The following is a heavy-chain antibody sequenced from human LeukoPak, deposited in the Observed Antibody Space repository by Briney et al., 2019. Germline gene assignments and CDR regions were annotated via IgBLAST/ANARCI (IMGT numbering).Heavy chain of an antibody. Sequence: SETLSLTCAVYGGSFSGYYWSWIRQPPGKGLEWIGEINHSGSTNYNPSLKSRVTISVDTSKNQFSLKLSSVTAADTAVYYCARALTPFDYYGSGSYYRVFDYWGQGTLVTVSS. CDR3: ARALTPFDYYGSGSYYRVFDY. D-gene: IGHD3-10*01. CDR2: INHSGST. J-gene: IGHJ4*02. V-gene: IGHV4-34*01. CDR1: GGSFSGYY.